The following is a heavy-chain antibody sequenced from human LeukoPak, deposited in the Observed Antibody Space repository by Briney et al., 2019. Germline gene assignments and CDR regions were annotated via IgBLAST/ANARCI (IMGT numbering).Heavy chain of an antibody. CDR2: ITSSSSTI. CDR1: GFTFTSYT. CDR3: ARNFDS. V-gene: IGHV3-48*01. Sequence: GESLKISCAASGFTFTSYTMNWVRQAPGKGLEWVSYITSSSSTIYYADSVKGRFTMSRDNAENSLYLQMNSLRAEDTAVYYCARNFDSWGQGTLVTVSS. D-gene: IGHD2/OR15-2a*01. J-gene: IGHJ4*02.